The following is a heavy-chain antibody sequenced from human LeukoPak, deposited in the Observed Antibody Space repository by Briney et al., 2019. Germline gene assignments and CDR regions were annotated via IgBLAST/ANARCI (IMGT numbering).Heavy chain of an antibody. CDR3: ARARYAFDI. J-gene: IGHJ3*02. Sequence: KPSETLSLTCTVSGGSISSYYWSWIRQPPGKGLEWIGYIYYSGSTNYNPSLKSRVTMSVDTSKNQFSLKLSSVTAADTAVYYCARARYAFDIWGQGTMVTVPS. CDR2: IYYSGST. CDR1: GGSISSYY. V-gene: IGHV4-59*12.